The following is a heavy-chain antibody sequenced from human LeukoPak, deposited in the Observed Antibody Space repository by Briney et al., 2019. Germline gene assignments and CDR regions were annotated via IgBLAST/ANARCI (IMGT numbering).Heavy chain of an antibody. V-gene: IGHV4-34*01. Sequence: PSETLSLTCAVYGGSFSGYYWSWIRQPPGKGLEWIGEINHSGSTNYNPSLKSRVTISVDTSKNQFSLKLSSVTAADTAVYYCAGNPFNRDGYSSWGQGTLVTVSS. CDR1: GGSFSGYY. J-gene: IGHJ4*02. CDR2: INHSGST. CDR3: AGNPFNRDGYSS. D-gene: IGHD5-24*01.